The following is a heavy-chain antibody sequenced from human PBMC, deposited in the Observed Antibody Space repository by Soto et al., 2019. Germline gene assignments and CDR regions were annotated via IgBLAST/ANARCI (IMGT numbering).Heavy chain of an antibody. CDR2: ISGSGGST. J-gene: IGHJ4*02. Sequence: PGGSLRLSCAASGFTFSSYAMSWVRQAPAKGLEWVSAISGSGGSTYYADSVKGRFTISRDNSKNTLYLQMNSLRAEDTAVYYCAKDGDYDILTGYQYYFDYWGQGTLVTVS. CDR1: GFTFSSYA. CDR3: AKDGDYDILTGYQYYFDY. D-gene: IGHD3-9*01. V-gene: IGHV3-23*01.